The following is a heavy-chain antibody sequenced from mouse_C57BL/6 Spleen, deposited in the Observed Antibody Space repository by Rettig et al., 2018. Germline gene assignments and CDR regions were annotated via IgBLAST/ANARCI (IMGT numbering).Heavy chain of an antibody. CDR3: ARAYGSDFDY. D-gene: IGHD1-1*01. CDR2: INPYNGGT. V-gene: IGHV1-19*01. J-gene: IGHJ2*01. Sequence: WVKQSHGKSLEWIGVINPYNGGTSYNQKFKGKATLTVDKSSSTAYMELNSLTSDDSAVYYCARAYGSDFDYWGQGTTLTVSS.